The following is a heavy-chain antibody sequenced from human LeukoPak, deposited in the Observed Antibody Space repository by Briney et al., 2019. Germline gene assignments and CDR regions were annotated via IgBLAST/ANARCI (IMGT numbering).Heavy chain of an antibody. Sequence: GGSLRLSCAASGFTFSSYAMHWVRQAPGKGLEWVAVISYDGSNKYYADSVKGRFTISRDNSKNTLYLQMNSLRAEDTAAYYCARDLSAGVVGLRLGELSLRPTGLDYWGQGTLVTVSS. V-gene: IGHV3-30-3*01. CDR1: GFTFSSYA. D-gene: IGHD3-16*02. J-gene: IGHJ4*02. CDR2: ISYDGSNK. CDR3: ARDLSAGVVGLRLGELSLRPTGLDY.